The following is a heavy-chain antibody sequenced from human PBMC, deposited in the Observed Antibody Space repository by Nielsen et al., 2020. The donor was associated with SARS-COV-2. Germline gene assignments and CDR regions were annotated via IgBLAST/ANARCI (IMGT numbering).Heavy chain of an antibody. D-gene: IGHD3-10*01. CDR2: ISATGNFI. J-gene: IGHJ5*02. CDR1: GFTLTSYS. Sequence: GESLKISCAVSGFTLTSYSMNWVRQAPGKGLEWVSSISATGNFIFYADSVRGRFPISRDSAKTSLYLQMNSLRAEDTAVYYCARGSNYGYNWFDPWGQGTLVTVSS. V-gene: IGHV3-21*01. CDR3: ARGSNYGYNWFDP.